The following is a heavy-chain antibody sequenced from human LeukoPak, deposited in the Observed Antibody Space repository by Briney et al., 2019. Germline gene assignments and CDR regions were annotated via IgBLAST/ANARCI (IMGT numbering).Heavy chain of an antibody. Sequence: ASVKVSCKVSGYTLTELSMHWVRQAPGKGLEWMGGCDPEDGETIYAQKFQGRVTMTEDTSTDTAYMELSSLRSEDTAVYYCATIVVVIAIQAGAFDIWGQGTMVTVSS. CDR1: GYTLTELS. CDR2: CDPEDGET. J-gene: IGHJ3*02. V-gene: IGHV1-24*01. CDR3: ATIVVVIAIQAGAFDI. D-gene: IGHD2-21*01.